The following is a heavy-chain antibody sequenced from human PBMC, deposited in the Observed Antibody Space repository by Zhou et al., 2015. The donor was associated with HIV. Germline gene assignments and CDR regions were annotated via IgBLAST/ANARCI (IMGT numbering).Heavy chain of an antibody. J-gene: IGHJ2*01. CDR3: AGSMVRGVPSWYFDL. Sequence: QVQLVQSGAEVKKPGSSVKVSCKASGGTFSSYAISWVRQAPGQGLEWMGGIIPIFGTANYAQKFQGRVTITADESTSTAYMELSSLRSEDTAVYYCAGSMVRGVPSWYFDLWGRGTLVTVSS. V-gene: IGHV1-69*12. CDR1: GGTFSSYA. CDR2: IIPIFGTA. D-gene: IGHD3-10*01.